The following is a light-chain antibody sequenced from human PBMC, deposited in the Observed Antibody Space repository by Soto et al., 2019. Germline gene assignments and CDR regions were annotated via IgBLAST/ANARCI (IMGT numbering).Light chain of an antibody. CDR1: QSVSSN. CDR2: GAS. CDR3: QQYNNWPPWK. J-gene: IGKJ1*01. V-gene: IGKV3-15*01. Sequence: LVMTPSPATLSVSPGARATLSCRASQSVSSNLAWYQQKPGQAPRLLIYGASTRATGIPARFSGSGSGTEFTLTISSLQSEDFAVYYCQQYNNWPPWKFGQGTKVDIK.